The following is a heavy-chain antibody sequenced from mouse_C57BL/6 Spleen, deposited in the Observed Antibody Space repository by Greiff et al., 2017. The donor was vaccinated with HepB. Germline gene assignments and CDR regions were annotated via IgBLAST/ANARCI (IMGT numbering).Heavy chain of an antibody. Sequence: EVKLVESGGGLVKPGGSLKLSCAASGFTFSSYAMSWVRQTPEKRLEWVATISDGGSYTYYPDNVKGRFTISRDNAKNNLYLQMSHLKSEDTAMYYCARDMAAQATPWFAYWGQGTLVTVSA. V-gene: IGHV5-4*01. CDR3: ARDMAAQATPWFAY. CDR1: GFTFSSYA. D-gene: IGHD3-2*02. J-gene: IGHJ3*01. CDR2: ISDGGSYT.